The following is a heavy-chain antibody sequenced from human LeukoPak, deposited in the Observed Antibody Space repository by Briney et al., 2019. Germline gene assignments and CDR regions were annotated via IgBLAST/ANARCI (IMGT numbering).Heavy chain of an antibody. CDR3: ARGGWYEDY. CDR2: IYASGST. J-gene: IGHJ4*02. CDR1: GGSISSGTYY. Sequence: SETLSLTCTVSGGSISSGTYYWSWIRQPAGKGLEWIGRIYASGSTNYNPSLKSRVTMSVDMSKNQFSLKLTSVTAADTAVYYCARGGWYEDYWGQGTLVTVSS. V-gene: IGHV4-61*02. D-gene: IGHD6-19*01.